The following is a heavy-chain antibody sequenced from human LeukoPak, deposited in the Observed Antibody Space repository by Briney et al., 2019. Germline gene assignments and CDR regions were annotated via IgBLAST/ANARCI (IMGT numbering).Heavy chain of an antibody. Sequence: GEPLKISCKGSGNSFTSYWTGWVRHVPGKGLDWIGIIYPSDSDTRYSTSFQGQVTISADKSISTDYLQWSSPEASDTAIYYCARHTYDILTGGFDPWGQGTLVTVSS. CDR2: IYPSDSDT. CDR1: GNSFTSYW. J-gene: IGHJ5*02. V-gene: IGHV5-51*01. D-gene: IGHD3-9*01. CDR3: ARHTYDILTGGFDP.